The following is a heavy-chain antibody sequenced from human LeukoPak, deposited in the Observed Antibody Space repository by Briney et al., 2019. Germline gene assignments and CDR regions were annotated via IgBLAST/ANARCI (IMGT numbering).Heavy chain of an antibody. Sequence: SVKVSCKASGYTFTSHGISWVRQAPGQGLEWMGGIIPIFGTANYAQKFQGRVTITADESTSTAYMELSSLRSEDTAVYYCASILGYCSSTSCQDDYWGQGTLVTVSS. D-gene: IGHD2-2*01. CDR3: ASILGYCSSTSCQDDY. J-gene: IGHJ4*02. CDR1: GYTFTSHG. V-gene: IGHV1-69*13. CDR2: IIPIFGTA.